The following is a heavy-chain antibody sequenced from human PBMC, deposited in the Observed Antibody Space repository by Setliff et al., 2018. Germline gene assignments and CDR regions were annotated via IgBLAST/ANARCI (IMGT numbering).Heavy chain of an antibody. CDR3: ARDTRVRDSSSVPSDTFDI. CDR2: INYSGNS. V-gene: IGHV4-59*01. J-gene: IGHJ3*02. CDR1: GGSISTYY. D-gene: IGHD2-15*01. Sequence: SETLSLTCSVSGGSISTYYWSWIRQPPGKGLEWIGNINYSGNSNYIPSLKSRVTISVDTPRNQFSLKLSSVTAADTAVYYCARDTRVRDSSSVPSDTFDIWGRGTMVTVSS.